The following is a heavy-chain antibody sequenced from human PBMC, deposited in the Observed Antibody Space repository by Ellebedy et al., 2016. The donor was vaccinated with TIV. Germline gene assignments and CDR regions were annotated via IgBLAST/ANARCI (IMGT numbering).Heavy chain of an antibody. Sequence: PGGSLRLSCAASGFTFSSYGMHWVRQAPGKGLEWVAVIWYDESNKYYADSVKGRFTISRDNSKNTLYLQMNSLRAEDTAVYYCTRDRGYCTNGVCYKGNYYYYGMDVWGQGTTVTVSS. V-gene: IGHV3-33*08. CDR2: IWYDESNK. D-gene: IGHD2-8*01. CDR1: GFTFSSYG. CDR3: TRDRGYCTNGVCYKGNYYYYGMDV. J-gene: IGHJ6*02.